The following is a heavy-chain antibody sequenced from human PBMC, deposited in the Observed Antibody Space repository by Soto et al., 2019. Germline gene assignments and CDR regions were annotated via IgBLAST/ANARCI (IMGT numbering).Heavy chain of an antibody. CDR1: GGTFSNFA. Sequence: QVQLVQSGAEVKKPGSSVKVSCKASGGTFSNFAISWVRQAPGQGLEWMGAIIPTFASPYYAQRFQGRISXPXHASTTTAFMEVSSLRSDDTAVYFCARDRVMRGNSYYYGMDVWGQGTTVTVSS. V-gene: IGHV1-69*05. CDR2: IIPTFASP. D-gene: IGHD2-8*01. CDR3: ARDRVMRGNSYYYGMDV. J-gene: IGHJ6*02.